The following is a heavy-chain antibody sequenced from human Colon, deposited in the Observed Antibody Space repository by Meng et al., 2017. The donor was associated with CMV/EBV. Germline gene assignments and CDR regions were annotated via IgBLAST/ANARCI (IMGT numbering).Heavy chain of an antibody. CDR3: ARDPGLGWSDY. Sequence: ASVTVSCKSSGYTLTTYYMHWVRQAPGQGLEWMGMINPSGSSTTYAQKFQGRVTMTKDMSTSTVYIEVGSLTSDDTAVYYCARDPGLGWSDYWGQGTLFTVSS. CDR2: INPSGSST. D-gene: IGHD2-15*01. J-gene: IGHJ4*02. V-gene: IGHV1-46*01. CDR1: GYTLTTYY.